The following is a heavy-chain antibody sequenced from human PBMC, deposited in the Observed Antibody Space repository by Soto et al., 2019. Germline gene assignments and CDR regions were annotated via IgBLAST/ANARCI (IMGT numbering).Heavy chain of an antibody. V-gene: IGHV4-30-4*08. J-gene: IGHJ3*01. CDR2: IYYSGST. D-gene: IGHD3-10*01. Sequence: SETLSLTCTVSGGSITSGDYYWSWIRQPPGKGLEWIAYIYYSGSTYYNPSLKSRVTISVDTSKNQFSLKLSSVTAADTAVYYCARDFRRVGAFGFGGQGTMVTVSS. CDR1: GGSITSGDYY. CDR3: ARDFRRVGAFGF.